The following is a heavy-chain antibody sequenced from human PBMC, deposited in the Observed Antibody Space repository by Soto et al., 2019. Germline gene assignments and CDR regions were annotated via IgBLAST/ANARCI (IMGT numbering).Heavy chain of an antibody. V-gene: IGHV4-30-4*01. J-gene: IGHJ6*02. D-gene: IGHD3-3*01. CDR2: IYYSGST. CDR3: ARDKGYYDFWSGYSLARQYYYYYGMDV. Sequence: TSETLSLTCTVSGGSISSGDYYWSWIRQPPGKGLEWIGYIYYSGSTYYNPSLKSRVTISVDTSKNQFSLKLSSVTAADTAVYYCARDKGYYDFWSGYSLARQYYYYYGMDVWGQGTTVTVSS. CDR1: GGSISSGDYY.